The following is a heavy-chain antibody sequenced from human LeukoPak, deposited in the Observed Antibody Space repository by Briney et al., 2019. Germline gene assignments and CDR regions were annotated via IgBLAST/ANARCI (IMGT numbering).Heavy chain of an antibody. CDR2: ISAYNVNT. CDR3: ARDLGELEWSYYFDY. J-gene: IGHJ4*02. D-gene: IGHD1-1*01. Sequence: ASVKVSCKASGYTFTSYGIRWVRQAAGQGSEGMGWISAYNVNTNYAQKLQGRLTMTTATSTSTAYMDLRSLRSDDTAVYYCARDLGELEWSYYFDYWGQGTLVTVSS. CDR1: GYTFTSYG. V-gene: IGHV1-18*01.